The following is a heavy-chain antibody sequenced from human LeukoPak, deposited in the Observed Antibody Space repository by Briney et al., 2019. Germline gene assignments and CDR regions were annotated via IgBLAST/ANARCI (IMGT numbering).Heavy chain of an antibody. V-gene: IGHV3-23*01. J-gene: IGHJ4*02. CDR2: ISDNSGST. Sequence: GGSLRLSCAASGFIFSSYAMNWVRQAPGKGLEWVSAISDNSGSTYYADSVRGRFTISRDNSKNTLYLQMNSLRAEDTAVYYCAKKGVVVMPPFDCWGQGTLVTVSS. CDR3: AKKGVVVMPPFDC. CDR1: GFIFSSYA. D-gene: IGHD3-22*01.